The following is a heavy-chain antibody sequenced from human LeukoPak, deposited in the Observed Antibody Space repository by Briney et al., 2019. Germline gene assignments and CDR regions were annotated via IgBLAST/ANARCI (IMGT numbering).Heavy chain of an antibody. Sequence: PGGSRRLSCAASGFTFNNYGMHWVRQAPGKGLEWVANIRHDGSETYYVDSLRGRFTISRDNAKNLVYLQMSSLRAEDTAIYYCARDETYDYESNGYLDFWGQGTVVTVSS. CDR1: GFTFNNYG. J-gene: IGHJ4*02. CDR2: IRHDGSET. D-gene: IGHD3-22*01. V-gene: IGHV3-7*01. CDR3: ARDETYDYESNGYLDF.